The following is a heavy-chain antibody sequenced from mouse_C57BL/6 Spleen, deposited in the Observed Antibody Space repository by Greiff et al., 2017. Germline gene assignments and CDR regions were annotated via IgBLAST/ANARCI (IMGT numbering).Heavy chain of an antibody. D-gene: IGHD2-3*01. J-gene: IGHJ3*01. CDR2: IDPETGGT. CDR1: GYTFTDYE. Sequence: QVQLQQSGAELVRPGASVTLSCKASGYTFTDYEMHWVKQTPVHGLEWIGAIDPETGGTAYNQKFKGKAMLTADKSSSTAYMELRSLTSEDSAVYYCTRGWAWFACWGKGARVTVSA. V-gene: IGHV1-15*01. CDR3: TRGWAWFAC.